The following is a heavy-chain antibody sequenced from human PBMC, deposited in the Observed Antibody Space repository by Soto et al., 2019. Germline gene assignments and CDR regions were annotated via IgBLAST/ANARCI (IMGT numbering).Heavy chain of an antibody. V-gene: IGHV3-11*03. CDR3: AANWNFGLNF. CDR1: GFYFSGFH. CDR2: ISSSLGHT. J-gene: IGHJ4*02. Sequence: GGSLRLSCAVSGFYFSGFHISLVRQSPGKGLEWISYISSSLGHTDYADSVKGRFTISRDNAKSSVFLEMSDLRSDDTAVYYCAANWNFGLNFWGQGTLVTVSS. D-gene: IGHD1-1*01.